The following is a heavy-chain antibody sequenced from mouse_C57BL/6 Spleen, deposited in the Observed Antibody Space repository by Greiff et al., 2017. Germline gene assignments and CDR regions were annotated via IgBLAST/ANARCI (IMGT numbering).Heavy chain of an antibody. CDR1: GFTFSDYG. Sequence: EVKLMESGGGLVKPGGSLKLSCEASGFTFSDYGMHWVRQAPEKGLEWVAYISSGSSTLDYADTVKGRFTISRDKATNTLFLQMSSLRSEDTAMYYCARSPIYYGSYGDYWGQGTTLTVAS. J-gene: IGHJ2*01. CDR3: ARSPIYYGSYGDY. D-gene: IGHD2-1*01. V-gene: IGHV5-17*01. CDR2: ISSGSSTL.